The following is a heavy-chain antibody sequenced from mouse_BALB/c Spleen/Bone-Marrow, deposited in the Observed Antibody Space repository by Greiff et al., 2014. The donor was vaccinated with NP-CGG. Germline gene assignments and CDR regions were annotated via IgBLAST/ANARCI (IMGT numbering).Heavy chain of an antibody. CDR3: ARDKNYGSYWYFDV. J-gene: IGHJ1*01. CDR2: IRNKANGYTT. D-gene: IGHD2-1*01. V-gene: IGHV7-3*02. Sequence: DVKLVESGGGLVQPGGSLRLSCATSGFTFTDYYMSWFRQPPGKALEWLGFIRNKANGYTTEYSASVKGRFTISRDNSQSILYLQMNTLRAEDSATYYCARDKNYGSYWYFDVWGAGTTVTVSS. CDR1: GFTFTDYY.